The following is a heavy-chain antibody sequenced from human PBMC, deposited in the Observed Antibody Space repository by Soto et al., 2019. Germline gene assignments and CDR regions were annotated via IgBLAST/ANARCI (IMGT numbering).Heavy chain of an antibody. V-gene: IGHV3-23*01. D-gene: IGHD3-22*01. J-gene: IGHJ4*02. CDR3: AKNPLYYYDSTGYHFDY. Sequence: GGSLRLSCAASEFTFSNYAMSWVRQAPGKGLEWVSAISYGGGTTYYADSVKGRFTISRDNSKNTLYLQMNSLRAEDTAVYYCAKNPLYYYDSTGYHFDYWGQRTLVPVSS. CDR2: ISYGGGTT. CDR1: EFTFSNYA.